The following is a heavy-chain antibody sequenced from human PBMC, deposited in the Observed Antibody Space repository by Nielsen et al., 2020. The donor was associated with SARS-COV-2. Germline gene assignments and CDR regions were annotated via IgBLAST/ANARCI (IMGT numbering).Heavy chain of an antibody. CDR3: TRRVAGGTMDV. CDR2: IGVSGGGT. D-gene: IGHD6-19*01. J-gene: IGHJ6*02. CDR1: GFTFSNFA. Sequence: GESLKISCAASGFTFSNFAMNWVRQAPGKGLEWVSTIGVSGGGTYYADSLKGRFTISRDNSKNTLYLQMNSLGADYTAIYYCTRRVAGGTMDVWGQGTTVTVSS. V-gene: IGHV3-23*01.